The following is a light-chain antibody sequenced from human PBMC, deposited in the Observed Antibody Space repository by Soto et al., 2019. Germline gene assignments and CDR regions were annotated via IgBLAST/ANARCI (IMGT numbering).Light chain of an antibody. V-gene: IGKV1-5*01. CDR1: QSFSSW. Sequence: DIQMTQSPSTLSASVGDRVTITCRASQSFSSWLAWYQQKPGKAPKLLIYDVSTLQSGVPSRFSGGGSGTEFTLTISSLQPDDFATYDCQQYDTYPWTFGQGTKVEIK. CDR2: DVS. J-gene: IGKJ1*01. CDR3: QQYDTYPWT.